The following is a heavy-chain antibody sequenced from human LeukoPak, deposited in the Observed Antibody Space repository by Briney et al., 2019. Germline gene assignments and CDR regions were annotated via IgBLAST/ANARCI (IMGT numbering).Heavy chain of an antibody. CDR3: ARQTPTIRALGS. V-gene: IGHV1-2*02. D-gene: IGHD4-23*01. CDR1: GYNFIGYY. J-gene: IGHJ5*02. CDR2: INPNSGAT. Sequence: ASVKVSCKASGYNFIGYYINWVRQAPGQGLEWMGWINPNSGATKYAQKFQGRVTMTRDTSNSTAYIELTRLRSDDTAVFYCARQTPTIRALGSWGQGTLVTVSS.